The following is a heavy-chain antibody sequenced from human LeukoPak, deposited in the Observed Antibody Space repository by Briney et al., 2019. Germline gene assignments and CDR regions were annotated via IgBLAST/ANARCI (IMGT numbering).Heavy chain of an antibody. Sequence: GGSLILSFAASGFTFSTYAMSWVRQTPGKGLEWVAAISGSNPGTYHASSVRGRFTISRDNSKNTLHLQMNGLRAEDAAIYYCAKASVGHCSGAFCYHFDSWGQGTLVTVSS. V-gene: IGHV3-23*01. CDR2: ISGSNPGT. CDR1: GFTFSTYA. J-gene: IGHJ4*02. D-gene: IGHD2-15*01. CDR3: AKASVGHCSGAFCYHFDS.